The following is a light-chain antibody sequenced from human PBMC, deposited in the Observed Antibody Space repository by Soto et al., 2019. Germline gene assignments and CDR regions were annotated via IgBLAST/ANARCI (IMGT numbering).Light chain of an antibody. J-gene: IGKJ1*01. CDR1: QSVGTY. V-gene: IGKV3-15*01. CDR3: LQYDNLPPWT. CDR2: GAS. Sequence: EIVMTQSPATLCVSPGEIATLSCKASQSVGTYLAWYQQKPGQAPRLLIYGASTRATGVPARFSGGGSGTEFTLTISSLQSEDFAIYHCLQYDNLPPWTFGQGTKVDIK.